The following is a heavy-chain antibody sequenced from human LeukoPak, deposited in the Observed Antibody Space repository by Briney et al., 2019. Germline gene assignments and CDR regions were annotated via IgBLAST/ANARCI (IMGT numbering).Heavy chain of an antibody. CDR2: IIPIFGTA. V-gene: IGHV1-69*05. CDR1: GGTFSSYA. D-gene: IGHD6-13*01. Sequence: SVKVSCXASGGTFSSYAISWVRQAPGQGLEWMGRIIPIFGTANYAQKFQGRVTITTDESTSTAYMELSSLRSEDTAVYYCAREVAAAGTRAFDIWGQGTMVTVSS. CDR3: AREVAAAGTRAFDI. J-gene: IGHJ3*02.